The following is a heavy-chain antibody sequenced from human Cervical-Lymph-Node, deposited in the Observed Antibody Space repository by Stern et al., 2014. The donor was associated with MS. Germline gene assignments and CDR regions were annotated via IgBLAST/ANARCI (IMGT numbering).Heavy chain of an antibody. CDR3: ARHAIYGDFDY. CDR1: GYSFTNYW. CDR2: IFPGDSDT. J-gene: IGHJ4*02. D-gene: IGHD4-17*01. V-gene: IGHV5-51*01. Sequence: VQLGQSGAEVRKPGESLKISCKGSGYSFTNYWIGWGRQMAGKDLEWMGIIFPGDSDTKYSPSLQGQVTISADKSISTAYLQWSSLKASDTAIYYCARHAIYGDFDYWGQGTLVTVSS.